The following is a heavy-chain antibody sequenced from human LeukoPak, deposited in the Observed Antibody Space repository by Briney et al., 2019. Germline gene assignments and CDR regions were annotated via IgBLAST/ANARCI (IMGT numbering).Heavy chain of an antibody. CDR2: MNPNSGNT. Sequence: ASVKVSCKASGYTFTSYDINWVRQATGQGLEWMGWMNPNSGNTGYAQKFQGRVTMTRNTSISTAYMELSRLRSDDTAVYYCARGVITMVRGVPNNWFDPWGQGTLVTVSS. V-gene: IGHV1-8*01. CDR3: ARGVITMVRGVPNNWFDP. D-gene: IGHD3-10*01. J-gene: IGHJ5*02. CDR1: GYTFTSYD.